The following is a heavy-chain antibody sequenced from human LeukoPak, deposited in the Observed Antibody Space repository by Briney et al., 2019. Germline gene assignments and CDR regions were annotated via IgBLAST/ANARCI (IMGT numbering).Heavy chain of an antibody. CDR2: IGGSGGST. V-gene: IGHV3-23*01. CDR1: GFTFSSYA. Sequence: GGSLRLSCAASGFTFSSYAMSSVRQAPGKGLEWVSAIGGSGGSTYYADSVKGRFTISRDNSKNTLFLQMNSLRAEDTAVYYCAKGPALSFPHPYNCFDPWGQGTLVTVSS. D-gene: IGHD1-26*01. J-gene: IGHJ5*02. CDR3: AKGPALSFPHPYNCFDP.